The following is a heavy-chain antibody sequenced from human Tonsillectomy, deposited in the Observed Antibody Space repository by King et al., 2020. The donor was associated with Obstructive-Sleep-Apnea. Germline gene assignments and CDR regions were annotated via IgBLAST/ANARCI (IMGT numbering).Heavy chain of an antibody. CDR1: GFTFSSYG. CDR3: AKDASMATYDAFDI. J-gene: IGHJ3*02. Sequence: VQLVESGGGVVQPGRSLRLSCAASGFTFSSYGMHWVRQAPGKGLEWVAFIRYDGSNKYYADSVKGRFTISRDNSKNTLYLQMNSLRAEDTAVYYCAKDASMATYDAFDIWGQGTMVTVSS. V-gene: IGHV3-30*02. CDR2: IRYDGSNK. D-gene: IGHD5-24*01.